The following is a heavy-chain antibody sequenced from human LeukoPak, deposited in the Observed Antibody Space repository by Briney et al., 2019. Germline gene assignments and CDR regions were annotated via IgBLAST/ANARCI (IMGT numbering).Heavy chain of an antibody. CDR3: ARGAYGSGSSYNFYGMDV. J-gene: IGHJ6*02. V-gene: IGHV5-51*01. D-gene: IGHD3-10*01. CDR1: GYRFPTSW. Sequence: AESLNISYKGSGYRFPTSWIAWVRQMPEKGFEWMGVIYPDDPDTIYNPSFEGQVTFSVDKSISTAYLQWSRLKASDTAIYYCARGAYGSGSSYNFYGMDVWGQGTPVAVSS. CDR2: IYPDDPDT.